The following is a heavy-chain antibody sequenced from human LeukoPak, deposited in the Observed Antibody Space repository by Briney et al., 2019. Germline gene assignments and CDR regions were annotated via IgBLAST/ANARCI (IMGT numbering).Heavy chain of an antibody. CDR3: ARVYGDFHFDY. CDR2: ISAYNGNA. CDR1: GYTFTRYG. Sequence: GASVTLSFKASGYTFTRYGISWVRQAPGQGLEWMGWISAYNGNAKEAQKLQGRVTMTTDTSTTTAYMELRSLRSDDTAVYYCARVYGDFHFDYWGQGTLVTVSP. J-gene: IGHJ4*02. D-gene: IGHD4-17*01. V-gene: IGHV1-18*01.